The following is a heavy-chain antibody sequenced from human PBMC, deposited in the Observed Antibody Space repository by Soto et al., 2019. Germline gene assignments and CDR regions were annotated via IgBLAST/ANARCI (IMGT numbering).Heavy chain of an antibody. CDR1: GGSFSGYY. D-gene: IGHD3-16*01. V-gene: IGHV4-34*01. CDR3: ARGHDSPSQDYYGMDV. Sequence: SETLSLTCAVYGGSFSGYYWSWIRQPPGKGLEWIGEINHSGSTNYNPSLKSRVTISVDTSKNQFSLKLSSVTAADTAVYYCARGHDSPSQDYYGMDVWGQGTTVTVSS. J-gene: IGHJ6*02. CDR2: INHSGST.